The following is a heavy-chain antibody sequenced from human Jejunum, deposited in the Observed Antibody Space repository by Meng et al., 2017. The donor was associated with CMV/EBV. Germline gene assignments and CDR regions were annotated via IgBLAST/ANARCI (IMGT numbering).Heavy chain of an antibody. CDR1: GYSFTSYG. D-gene: IGHD3-16*01. Sequence: GYSFTSYGVGWVRPAPGQALEWVGWISAYNGNTNYAQKFQGRVTMTTDTSTGTAYMELRSLKVDDTAVYYCVRGQYYQYYYGLDVWGLGTTVTVSS. CDR3: VRGQYYQYYYGLDV. V-gene: IGHV1-18*01. CDR2: ISAYNGNT. J-gene: IGHJ6*02.